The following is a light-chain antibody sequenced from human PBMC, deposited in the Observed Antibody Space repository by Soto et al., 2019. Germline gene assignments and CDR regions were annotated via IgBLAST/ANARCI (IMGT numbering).Light chain of an antibody. V-gene: IGKV3-20*01. CDR3: QQYGSSPLT. Sequence: EIVLTQSPGTLSLSPGERATLSCRASQSVRSNYLAWYQQKPGQAPRFLIYDASSRATGIPDRFSGSGSGTDFTLTISRLEPEDFAVYYCQQYGSSPLTFGGGTKVGIK. CDR1: QSVRSNY. CDR2: DAS. J-gene: IGKJ4*01.